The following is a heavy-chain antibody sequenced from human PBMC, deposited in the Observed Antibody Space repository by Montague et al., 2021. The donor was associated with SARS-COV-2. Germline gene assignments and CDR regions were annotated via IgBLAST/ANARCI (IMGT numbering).Heavy chain of an antibody. CDR1: GGSISSGNYY. CDR3: ARAHSGSWAHLDN. J-gene: IGHJ4*02. V-gene: IGHV4-61*02. D-gene: IGHD5-12*01. Sequence: TLSLTCTVSGGSISSGNYYWSWIRQPAGKGLEWIGRIYTSGTTDYXLSLKSRVTISVDTSKNQLSLKLIAVTAADTAVYYCARAHSGSWAHLDNWGQGSLVTVSS. CDR2: IYTSGTT.